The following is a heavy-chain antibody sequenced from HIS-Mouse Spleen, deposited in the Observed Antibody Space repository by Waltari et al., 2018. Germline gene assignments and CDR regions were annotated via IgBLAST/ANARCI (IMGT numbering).Heavy chain of an antibody. D-gene: IGHD6-13*01. Sequence: QVQLQESGPGLVKPSETLSLTCTVSGYSISSGYYWGWLRQPPGKGLEWMGSIYHSGSTYSNPSLKSRVTISVDTSKNQFSLKLSSVTAADTAVYYCARDGPQKSAKYSSSWYYWGQGTLVTVSS. J-gene: IGHJ4*02. CDR2: IYHSGST. CDR1: GYSISSGYY. V-gene: IGHV4-38-2*02. CDR3: ARDGPQKSAKYSSSWYY.